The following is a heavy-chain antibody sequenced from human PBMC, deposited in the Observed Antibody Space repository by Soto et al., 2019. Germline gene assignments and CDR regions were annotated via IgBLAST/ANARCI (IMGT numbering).Heavy chain of an antibody. Sequence: ASVKVSCKASGYTFTGYYMHWVRQAPGQGLEWMGWINPNSGGTNYAQKFQGWVTMTRDTSISTVYMELSSLKSDDMAVYYCAREGAATANYGMDVWGQGTTVTVSS. J-gene: IGHJ6*02. V-gene: IGHV1-2*04. CDR2: INPNSGGT. CDR1: GYTFTGYY. CDR3: AREGAATANYGMDV. D-gene: IGHD2-15*01.